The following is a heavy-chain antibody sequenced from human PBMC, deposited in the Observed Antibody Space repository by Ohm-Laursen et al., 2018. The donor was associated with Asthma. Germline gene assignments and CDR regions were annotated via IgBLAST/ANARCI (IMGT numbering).Heavy chain of an antibody. Sequence: TLSLTCTVSRDYIRSAGYYWSWIRQHPGKGLEWIGHIYYSGSTYYNPSLQSRVTISVDTSKNQFSLKLSSVTAADTAVYYCARNIAVAGTDWYFDLWGRGTLVTVSS. D-gene: IGHD6-19*01. CDR2: IYYSGST. J-gene: IGHJ2*01. V-gene: IGHV4-31*02. CDR1: RDYIRSAGYY. CDR3: ARNIAVAGTDWYFDL.